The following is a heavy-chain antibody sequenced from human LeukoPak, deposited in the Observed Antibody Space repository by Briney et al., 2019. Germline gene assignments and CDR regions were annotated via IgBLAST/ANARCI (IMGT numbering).Heavy chain of an antibody. CDR3: ARRTAVGAFDI. CDR1: GYSFTSYW. J-gene: IGHJ3*02. V-gene: IGHV5-10-1*01. CDR2: IDPSDSYT. Sequence: GESLRIFCKGSGYSFTSYWITWVRQMPGKVLEWMGTIDPSDSYTNYSPSFQGHVTISADKYISTAYLQWSSLKASDTAMYYCARRTAVGAFDIWGQGTMVTVSS. D-gene: IGHD4-23*01.